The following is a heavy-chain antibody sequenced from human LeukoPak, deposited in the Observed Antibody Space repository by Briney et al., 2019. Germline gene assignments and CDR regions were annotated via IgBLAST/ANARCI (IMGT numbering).Heavy chain of an antibody. V-gene: IGHV3-23*01. CDR1: GFAFGSEA. CDR2: ISPGGGTT. J-gene: IGHJ4*02. CDR3: ARGNIAVAGTFDY. Sequence: GGSLRLSCAVSGFAFGSEAMSWVRQSPARGLEWVASISPGGGTTYYADYVKGRFTISRDNSKNSLFVQMNSLRAEDTAVYYCARGNIAVAGTFDYWGQGTLVTVSS. D-gene: IGHD6-19*01.